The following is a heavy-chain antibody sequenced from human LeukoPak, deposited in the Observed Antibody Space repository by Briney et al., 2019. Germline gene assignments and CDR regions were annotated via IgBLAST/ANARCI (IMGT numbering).Heavy chain of an antibody. J-gene: IGHJ6*02. V-gene: IGHV4-59*01. CDR3: ATIDYGDSRLGMDV. CDR1: GGSISSYY. D-gene: IGHD4-17*01. Sequence: SETLSLTCTVSGGSISSYYWSWIRRPPGKGLEWIGYIYYSGSTNYNPSLKSRVTISVDTSKNQFSLKLSSVTAADTAVYYCATIDYGDSRLGMDVWGQGTTVTVSS. CDR2: IYYSGST.